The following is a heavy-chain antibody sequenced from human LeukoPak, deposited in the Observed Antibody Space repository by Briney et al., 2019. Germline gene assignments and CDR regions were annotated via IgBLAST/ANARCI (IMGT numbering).Heavy chain of an antibody. J-gene: IGHJ4*02. CDR3: ARAPVVGPFDY. CDR2: IYSGGST. CDR1: GFTVSSNY. D-gene: IGHD6-19*01. Sequence: PGGSLRLSCAASGFTVSSNYMSWVRQAPGKGLEWVSVIYSGGSTYYADSVKGRFTISRDNSKNTLYLQMNSLRAEDTAVYYCARAPVVGPFDYWGQGTLVTVSS. V-gene: IGHV3-66*01.